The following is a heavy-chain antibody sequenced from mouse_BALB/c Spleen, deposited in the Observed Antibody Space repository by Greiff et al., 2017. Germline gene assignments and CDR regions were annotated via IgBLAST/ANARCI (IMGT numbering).Heavy chain of an antibody. Sequence: EVKLMESGGGLVKPGGSLKLSCAASGFTFSSYAMSWVRQSPEKRLEWVAEISSGGSYTYYPDTVTGRFTISRDNAKNTLYLEMSSLRSEDTAMYYCARWKAYYKAMDYWGQGTSVTVSS. CDR2: ISSGGSYT. J-gene: IGHJ4*01. CDR3: ARWKAYYKAMDY. V-gene: IGHV5-9-4*01. CDR1: GFTFSSYA. D-gene: IGHD2-12*01.